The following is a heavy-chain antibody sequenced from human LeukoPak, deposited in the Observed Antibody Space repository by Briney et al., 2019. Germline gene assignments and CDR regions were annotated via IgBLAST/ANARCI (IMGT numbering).Heavy chain of an antibody. Sequence: SETLSLTCAVYGGSFSGYYWSWIRQPPGKGLEWVGEINHSGSPNYNVSLKSRVTISLDTSKKQFSLRRTSVAAADTAVYYCASLPVTHGAFDIWGQGTMVTVSS. CDR3: ASLPVTHGAFDI. J-gene: IGHJ3*02. CDR1: GGSFSGYY. D-gene: IGHD2-21*02. CDR2: INHSGSP. V-gene: IGHV4-34*01.